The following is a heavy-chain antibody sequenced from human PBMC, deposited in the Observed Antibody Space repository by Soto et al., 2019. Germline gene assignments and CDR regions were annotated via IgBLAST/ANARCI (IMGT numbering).Heavy chain of an antibody. D-gene: IGHD2-21*01. CDR1: GGSISSGDYY. CDR2: IDYSGST. J-gene: IGHJ6*02. V-gene: IGHV4-30-4*01. Sequence: SETLSLTCTVSGGSISSGDYYWSWIRQPPGKGLEWIGYIDYSGSTFNNPSLKRRLTLSIDTSKNQFSLKLRSVTAADSAVYYCARRGGDYGPYGMDVWGQGTTVTVSS. CDR3: ARRGGDYGPYGMDV.